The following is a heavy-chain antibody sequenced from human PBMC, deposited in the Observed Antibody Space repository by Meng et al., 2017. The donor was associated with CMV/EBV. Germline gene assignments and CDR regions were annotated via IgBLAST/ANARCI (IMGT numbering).Heavy chain of an antibody. Sequence: GESLKISCAASGFTFSSYAMHWVRQAPGKGLEWVAVISYDGSNKYYADSVKGRFTISRDNSKNTLYLQTNSLRAEDTAVYYCAKDAAARRSYYYHGMDVWGQGTTVTVSS. CDR2: ISYDGSNK. V-gene: IGHV3-30-3*01. CDR3: AKDAAARRSYYYHGMDV. D-gene: IGHD6-6*01. J-gene: IGHJ6*02. CDR1: GFTFSSYA.